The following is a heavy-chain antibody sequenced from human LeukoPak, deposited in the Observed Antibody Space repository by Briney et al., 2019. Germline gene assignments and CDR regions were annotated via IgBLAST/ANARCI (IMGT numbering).Heavy chain of an antibody. CDR2: ISYDGSNK. Sequence: GGSLRLSCAASGFTFSSYGMHWVRQAPGKGLEWVAVISYDGSNKYYADSVKGRFTISRDNSKNTLYLQMNSLRAEETAVYYCAGVGATIPFDYWGQGTLVTVSS. V-gene: IGHV3-30*03. CDR3: AGVGATIPFDY. CDR1: GFTFSSYG. D-gene: IGHD1-26*01. J-gene: IGHJ4*02.